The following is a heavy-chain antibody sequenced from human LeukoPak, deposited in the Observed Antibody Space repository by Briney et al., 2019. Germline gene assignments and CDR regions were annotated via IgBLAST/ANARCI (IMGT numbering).Heavy chain of an antibody. D-gene: IGHD2-21*01. CDR1: DYSVSSGYY. CDR3: ARDVVEDYYYYYMDV. CDR2: IYHSGNT. V-gene: IGHV4-38-2*02. Sequence: PSETLSLTCTVSDYSVSSGYYWGWIRQPPGKGLEWIGSIYHSGNTYYNPSLKSRVTISVDTSKNQFSLKLSSVTAADTAVYYCARDVVEDYYYYYMDVWGKGTTVTVSS. J-gene: IGHJ6*03.